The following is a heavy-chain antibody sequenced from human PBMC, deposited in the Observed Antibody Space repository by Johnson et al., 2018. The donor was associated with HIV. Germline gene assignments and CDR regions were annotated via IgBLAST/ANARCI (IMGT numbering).Heavy chain of an antibody. J-gene: IGHJ3*02. Sequence: VQLVESGRGLAQPGGSLILSCAASGFTFNNYAMSWVRQAPGKGLEWVSAISGGGVNTYYADSVKGRFTISRDNSKNTLYLQMNSLRAEDTAVYYCAKVPPGRGFDAFDIWGQGTMVTVSS. V-gene: IGHV3-23*04. CDR3: AKVPPGRGFDAFDI. CDR2: ISGGGVNT. CDR1: GFTFNNYA.